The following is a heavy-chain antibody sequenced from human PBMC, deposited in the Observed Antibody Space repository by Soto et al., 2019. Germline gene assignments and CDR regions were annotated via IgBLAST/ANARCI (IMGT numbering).Heavy chain of an antibody. J-gene: IGHJ5*02. V-gene: IGHV1-69*12. CDR2: IIHHFGTA. CDR1: GGTFSSYA. CDR3: ARGWGQLVRYSYCFDA. D-gene: IGHD6-6*01. Sequence: QVQLVQSGAAVKKPGSSVKVSCKASGGTFSSYAISWVRQPPGQGLEWMVGIIHHFGTANYAQKFQGRVTITADESTSTAYMELSSLRAEDTAVYYCARGWGQLVRYSYCFDAWGQGTLVTVSS.